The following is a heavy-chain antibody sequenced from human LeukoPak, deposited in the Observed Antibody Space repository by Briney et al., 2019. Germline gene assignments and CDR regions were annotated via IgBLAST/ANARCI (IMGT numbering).Heavy chain of an antibody. Sequence: KPSETLSLTCTVSGGSISSYYWSWIRQPPGKGLGWIGYIYYSGSTNYNPSLKSRVTISVDTSKNQFSLKLSSVTAADTAVYYCARHYDYGGKGLDYWGQGTLVTVSS. D-gene: IGHD4-23*01. V-gene: IGHV4-59*08. J-gene: IGHJ4*02. CDR3: ARHYDYGGKGLDY. CDR2: IYYSGST. CDR1: GGSISSYY.